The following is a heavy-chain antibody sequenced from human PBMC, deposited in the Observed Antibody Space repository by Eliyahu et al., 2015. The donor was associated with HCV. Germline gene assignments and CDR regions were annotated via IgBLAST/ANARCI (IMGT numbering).Heavy chain of an antibody. Sequence: QLQLQESGPGLVKPSETLSLTCTVSGGSISSSSYYWGWIRQPPGKGLEWIGSIYYSGSTYYNPSLKSRVTISVDTSKNQFSLKLSSVTAADTAVYYCARHLRPRVYADNWFDPWGQGTLVTVSS. CDR3: ARHLRPRVYADNWFDP. J-gene: IGHJ5*02. CDR2: IYYSGST. V-gene: IGHV4-39*01. CDR1: GGSISSSSYY. D-gene: IGHD2-8*01.